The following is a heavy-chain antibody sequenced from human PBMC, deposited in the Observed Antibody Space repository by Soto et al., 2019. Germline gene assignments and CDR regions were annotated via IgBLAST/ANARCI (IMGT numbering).Heavy chain of an antibody. Sequence: QVQLVQSGAEMQQPGASVRVSCKASGGTFSKYAFSWVRQAPGQGLEWLGGTIPMFGTPNYAQKFQGRVAISAAESTATVYMALSSLRSEDTAVYFCARPLRDRSYYYGMAVWGQGTTVTVSS. CDR2: TIPMFGTP. CDR1: GGTFSKYA. V-gene: IGHV1-69*01. D-gene: IGHD3-22*01. CDR3: ARPLRDRSYYYGMAV. J-gene: IGHJ6*02.